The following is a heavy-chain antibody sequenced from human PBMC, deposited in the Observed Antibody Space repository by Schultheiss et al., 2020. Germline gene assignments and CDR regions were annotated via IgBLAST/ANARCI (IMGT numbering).Heavy chain of an antibody. CDR1: GFTFSNAW. V-gene: IGHV3-15*07. J-gene: IGHJ6*02. D-gene: IGHD2-2*01. CDR2: IKSKTDGGTT. CDR3: TTDGSGDAAVPAATPYYYYYGMDV. Sequence: GESLKISCAASGFTFSNAWMNWVRQAPGKGLEWVGRIKSKTDGGTTDYAAPVKGRFTISRDDSKNTLYLQMNSLKTEDTAVYYCTTDGSGDAAVPAATPYYYYYGMDVWGQGTTVTVSS.